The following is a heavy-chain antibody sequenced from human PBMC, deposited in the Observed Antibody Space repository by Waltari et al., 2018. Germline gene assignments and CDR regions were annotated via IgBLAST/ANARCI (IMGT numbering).Heavy chain of an antibody. J-gene: IGHJ3*02. CDR2: MSSSSSTI. CDR3: ARAYGSGGAFDI. CDR1: GFTFSSYS. D-gene: IGHD3-10*01. V-gene: IGHV3-48*01. Sequence: EVQLVESGGGLVQPGGSLRLSCAASGFTFSSYSMNWVRQAPGKGLEGVSYMSSSSSTIYYADSVKGRFTISRDNAKNSLYLQMNSLRAEDTAVYYCARAYGSGGAFDIWGQGTMVTVSS.